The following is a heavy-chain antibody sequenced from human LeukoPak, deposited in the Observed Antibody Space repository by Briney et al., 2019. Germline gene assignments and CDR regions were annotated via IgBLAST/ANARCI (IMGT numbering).Heavy chain of an antibody. CDR2: IFGNGGST. CDR1: GFTFSSYA. CDR3: AKTTTGYSSGRYPGWPVDY. D-gene: IGHD6-19*01. J-gene: IGHJ4*02. V-gene: IGHV3-23*01. Sequence: PGGSLRLSCAASGFTFSSYAMYWVRQAPGKGLGWVAGIFGNGGSTNYADSVKGRFTISRDNSKNTVYLQMNSLRAEDTAVYYCAKTTTGYSSGRYPGWPVDYWGQGTLVTVSS.